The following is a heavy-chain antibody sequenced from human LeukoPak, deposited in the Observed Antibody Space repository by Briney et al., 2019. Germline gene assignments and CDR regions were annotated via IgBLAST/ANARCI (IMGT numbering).Heavy chain of an antibody. CDR2: ISSSRTT. V-gene: IGHV3-48*01. J-gene: IGHJ4*02. D-gene: IGHD3-10*01. Sequence: PGGSLRLSCAASGFPFSSYSMNWVRQAPGEGLEWVSYISSSRTTSYADSVKGRFTISRDNAKNSLYLQMNSLRAEDTAVYYCARDPEGSGSFYRPSYDYWGQGTLVTVSS. CDR1: GFPFSSYS. CDR3: ARDPEGSGSFYRPSYDY.